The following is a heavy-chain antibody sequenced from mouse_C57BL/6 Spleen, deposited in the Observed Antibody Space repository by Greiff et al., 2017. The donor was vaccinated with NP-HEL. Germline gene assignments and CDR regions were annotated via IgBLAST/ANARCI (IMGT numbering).Heavy chain of an antibody. V-gene: IGHV1-55*01. Sequence: QVQLQQSGAELVKPGASVKMSCKASGYTFTSYWITWVKQRPGQGLEWIGDIYPGSGSTNYNEKFKSKATLTVDTSSSTAYMQLSSLTSEDSAVYYCARSDYYGSSRGFAYWGQGTLVTVSA. D-gene: IGHD1-1*01. J-gene: IGHJ3*01. CDR3: ARSDYYGSSRGFAY. CDR1: GYTFTSYW. CDR2: IYPGSGST.